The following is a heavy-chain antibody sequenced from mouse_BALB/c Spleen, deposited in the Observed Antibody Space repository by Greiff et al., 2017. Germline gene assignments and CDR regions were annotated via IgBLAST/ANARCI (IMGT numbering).Heavy chain of an antibody. CDR3: ARGGDGYEAWFAY. Sequence: EVQLVESGGGLVKPGGSLKLSCAASGFTFSDYYMYWVRQTPEKRLEWVATISDGGSYTYYPDSVKGRFTISRDNAKNNLYLQMSSLKSEDTAMYYCARGGDGYEAWFAYWGQGTLVTVSA. CDR1: GFTFSDYY. V-gene: IGHV5-4*02. D-gene: IGHD2-2*01. J-gene: IGHJ3*01. CDR2: ISDGGSYT.